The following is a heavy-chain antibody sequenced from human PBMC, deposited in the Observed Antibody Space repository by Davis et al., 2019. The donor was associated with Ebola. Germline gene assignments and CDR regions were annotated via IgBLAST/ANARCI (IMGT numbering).Heavy chain of an antibody. D-gene: IGHD3-3*01. CDR3: ARRTAYDFWSGYIAFDI. Sequence: GESLKISCKGSGYSFNSQWIGWVRQMPGKGLEWMGIIYPGDSDTRYSPSFQGQVTISADKSISTAYLQWSSLKASDTAMYYCARRTAYDFWSGYIAFDIWGQGTMVTVSS. J-gene: IGHJ3*02. CDR1: GYSFNSQW. V-gene: IGHV5-51*01. CDR2: IYPGDSDT.